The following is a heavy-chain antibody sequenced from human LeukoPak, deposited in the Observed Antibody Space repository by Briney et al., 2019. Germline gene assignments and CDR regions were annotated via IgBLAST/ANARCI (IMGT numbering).Heavy chain of an antibody. V-gene: IGHV3-30-3*01. CDR2: ISYDGSNK. Sequence: QSGGSLRLSCAASGFTFSSYAMHWVRQAPGKGLEWVAVISYDGSNKYYADSVKGRFTISRDNSKNTLYLQMNSLRAEDTAVYYCARDFNYFDYWGQGTLVTVSS. J-gene: IGHJ4*02. CDR3: ARDFNYFDY. CDR1: GFTFSSYA.